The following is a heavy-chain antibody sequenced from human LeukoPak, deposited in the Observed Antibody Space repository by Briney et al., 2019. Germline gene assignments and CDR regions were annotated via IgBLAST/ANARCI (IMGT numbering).Heavy chain of an antibody. Sequence: GGALRLSCAAFGFTFSSYAMSWVRQAPGKGLEWVSTITGNADTTYYADSVKGRFTISRDNSKNTLYLQMNSLRAEDTAVYYCATLKSGYCSTTSCLNYFDFWDQGTLVTVSS. CDR1: GFTFSSYA. J-gene: IGHJ4*02. D-gene: IGHD2-2*03. CDR2: ITGNADTT. V-gene: IGHV3-23*01. CDR3: ATLKSGYCSTTSCLNYFDF.